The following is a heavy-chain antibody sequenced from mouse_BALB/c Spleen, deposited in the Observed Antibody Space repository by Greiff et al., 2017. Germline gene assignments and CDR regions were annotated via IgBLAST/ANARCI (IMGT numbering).Heavy chain of an antibody. CDR2: IRNKANGYTT. D-gene: IGHD2-2*01. J-gene: IGHJ2*01. CDR3: AREIYYGYDEGYFDY. Sequence: EVQGVESGGGLVQPGGSLRLSCATSGFTFTDYYMSWVRQPPGKALEWLGFIRNKANGYTTEYSASVKGRFTISRDNSQSILYLQMNTLRAEDSATYYCAREIYYGYDEGYFDYWGQGTTLTVSS. V-gene: IGHV7-3*02. CDR1: GFTFTDYY.